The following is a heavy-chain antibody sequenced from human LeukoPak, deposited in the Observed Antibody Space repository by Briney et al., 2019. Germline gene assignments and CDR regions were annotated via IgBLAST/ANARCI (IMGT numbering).Heavy chain of an antibody. CDR2: INTGNGNT. CDR1: GYTFTTYA. J-gene: IGHJ4*02. V-gene: IGHV1-3*04. Sequence: ASVKVSCKASGYTFTTYAIHWVRQAPGQRLEWMGWINTGNGNTKHSQNFQGRVTITRDTSASTAYMELSSLRSEDTAVYYCARHSLTYPVGFDYWGQGTLVTVSS. D-gene: IGHD4-23*01. CDR3: ARHSLTYPVGFDY.